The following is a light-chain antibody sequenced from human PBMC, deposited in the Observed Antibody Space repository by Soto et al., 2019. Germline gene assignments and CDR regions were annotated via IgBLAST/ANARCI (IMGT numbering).Light chain of an antibody. CDR2: DVS. J-gene: IGKJ2*01. Sequence: PMTQTPSTLSASVGDRVTISCRASQSVSPWLAWYQQKPGKAPKLLIYDVSNLQFGIPSRFSGSGSGTEFTLTISGLQPDDFATYYCQQYNTFSPTFGQGTKLDI. CDR1: QSVSPW. V-gene: IGKV1-5*01. CDR3: QQYNTFSPT.